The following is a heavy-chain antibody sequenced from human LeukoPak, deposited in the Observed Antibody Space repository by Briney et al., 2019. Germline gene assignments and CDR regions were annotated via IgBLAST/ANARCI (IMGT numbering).Heavy chain of an antibody. Sequence: GSLRLSCAASGFTFDDYGMSWVRQAPGKGLEWVSGINWNGGSTGYADSVKGRFTISRDNSKNTLYLQMNSLRAEDTAVYYCAKNLLRYFDWLSPFDYWGQGTLVTVSS. CDR3: AKNLLRYFDWLSPFDY. CDR2: INWNGGST. D-gene: IGHD3-9*01. V-gene: IGHV3-20*04. J-gene: IGHJ4*02. CDR1: GFTFDDYG.